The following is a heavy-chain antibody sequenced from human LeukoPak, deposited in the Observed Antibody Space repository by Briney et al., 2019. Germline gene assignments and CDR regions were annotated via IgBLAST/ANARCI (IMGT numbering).Heavy chain of an antibody. CDR3: AREGGANRPLDY. CDR2: IYTSGST. V-gene: IGHV4-4*07. D-gene: IGHD4/OR15-4a*01. Sequence: SETLSLTCTVSGGSISSYYWSWIRQPAGKGLEWIGRIYTSGSTNYNPSLKSRVTMSVDTSKNQFSLNLSSVTAADTPVYYCAREGGANRPLDYWGQGTLVTVSS. J-gene: IGHJ4*02. CDR1: GGSISSYY.